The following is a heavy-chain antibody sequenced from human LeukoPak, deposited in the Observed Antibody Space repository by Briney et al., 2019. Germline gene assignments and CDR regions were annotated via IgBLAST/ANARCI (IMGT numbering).Heavy chain of an antibody. CDR3: ARGDSSGYYFPHFDY. CDR2: IDHSGST. Sequence: SETLSLTCAVYGGSFSGYYWSWIRQPPGKGLEWIGEIDHSGSTNYNPSLKSRVTISVDTSKNQFSLKLSSVTAADTAVYYCARGDSSGYYFPHFDYWGQGTLVTVSS. D-gene: IGHD3-22*01. J-gene: IGHJ4*02. V-gene: IGHV4-34*01. CDR1: GGSFSGYY.